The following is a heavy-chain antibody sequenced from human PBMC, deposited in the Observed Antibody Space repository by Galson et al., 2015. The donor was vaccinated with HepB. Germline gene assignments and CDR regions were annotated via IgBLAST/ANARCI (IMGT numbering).Heavy chain of an antibody. D-gene: IGHD3-10*02. CDR3: ARGLHSMFGMDV. Sequence: SVTVSCKASGYTFTSYDINWVRQATGQGLEWMGWMNPNSGNTGYAQKFQGRVTMTRNTSISTAYMELGSLRSEDTAVYYCARGLHSMFGMDVWGQGTTVTVSS. CDR2: MNPNSGNT. CDR1: GYTFTSYD. V-gene: IGHV1-8*01. J-gene: IGHJ6*02.